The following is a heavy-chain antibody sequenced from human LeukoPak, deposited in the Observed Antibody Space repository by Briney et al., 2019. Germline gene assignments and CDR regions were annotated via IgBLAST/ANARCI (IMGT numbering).Heavy chain of an antibody. CDR2: INHSGST. V-gene: IGHV4-34*01. CDR3: AGGQWEIRFAP. Sequence: PSETLSLTCAVYGGSFSGYYWSWIRQPPGKGLEWIGEINHSGSTNYNPSLKSRVTISVDTSKNQFSLKLNSVTAADTAVYYCAGGQWEIRFAPWGQGTLVTVSS. CDR1: GGSFSGYY. J-gene: IGHJ5*02. D-gene: IGHD1-26*01.